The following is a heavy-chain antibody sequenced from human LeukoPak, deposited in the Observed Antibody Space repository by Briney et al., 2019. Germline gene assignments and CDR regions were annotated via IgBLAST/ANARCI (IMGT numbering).Heavy chain of an antibody. CDR3: ARGPYGDYGYYYYYMDV. J-gene: IGHJ6*03. D-gene: IGHD4-17*01. Sequence: GGPLRLSCAASGFTFSSYGMSWVRQAPGKGLEWVANIKQDGSEKYYVDSVKGRFTISRDNAKNSLYLQMNSLRAEDTAVYYCARGPYGDYGYYYYYMDVWGKGTTVTISS. V-gene: IGHV3-7*01. CDR2: IKQDGSEK. CDR1: GFTFSSYG.